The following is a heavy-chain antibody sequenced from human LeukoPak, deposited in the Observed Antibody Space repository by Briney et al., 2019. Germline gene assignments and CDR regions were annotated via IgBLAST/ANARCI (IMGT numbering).Heavy chain of an antibody. V-gene: IGHV3-23*01. J-gene: IGHJ4*02. CDR2: ISGSGGST. CDR1: GFTFSSYA. CDR3: AKTPGSGWIFDY. Sequence: GGSLRLSCAASGFTFSSYAMSWVRQAPGKGLEWVSAISGSGGSTYYADSVKGRFTGSRDNSKNTLSLQMNSLRAEDTAVYYCAKTPGSGWIFDYWGQGTLVTVSS. D-gene: IGHD6-19*01.